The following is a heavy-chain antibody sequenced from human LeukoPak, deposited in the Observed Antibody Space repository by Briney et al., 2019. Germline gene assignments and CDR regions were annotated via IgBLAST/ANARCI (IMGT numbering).Heavy chain of an antibody. CDR2: IIPILGIA. CDR1: GYTFTSYG. Sequence: SVKVSCKASGYTFTSYGISWVRQAPGQGLEWMGRIIPILGIANYAQKFQGRVTITADKSTSTAYMELSSLRSEDTAVYYCAAVMDSSGYYSFDYWGQGTLVTVSS. CDR3: AAVMDSSGYYSFDY. J-gene: IGHJ4*02. D-gene: IGHD3-22*01. V-gene: IGHV1-69*04.